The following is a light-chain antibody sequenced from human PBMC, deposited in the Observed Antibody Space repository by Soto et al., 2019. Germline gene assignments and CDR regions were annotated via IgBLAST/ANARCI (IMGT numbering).Light chain of an antibody. CDR3: SAWDDSLNWV. CDR2: SSD. J-gene: IGLJ2*01. V-gene: IGLV1-44*01. Sequence: QPVLTQPPSASGTPGQRVTIPCSGSSSNIGSNNVNWYQQLPGTAPKLLIHSSDQRPSGVPDRFSGSKSGTSASLAISGLQSEDEADYHCSAWDDSLNWVFGGGTKLTVL. CDR1: SSNIGSNN.